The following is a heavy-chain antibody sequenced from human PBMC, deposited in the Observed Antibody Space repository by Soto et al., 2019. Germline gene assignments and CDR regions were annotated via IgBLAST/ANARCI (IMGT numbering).Heavy chain of an antibody. V-gene: IGHV3-30*03. CDR2: ITYDGSNK. CDR3: ARDPPLAAGLYYGMDV. D-gene: IGHD6-13*01. J-gene: IGHJ6*02. Sequence: LRLSCAASGFTFSNYGMHWVRQAPGKGLEWVSVITYDGSNKYYADSVKGRFTISRDNAKNSLYLQMNSLRAEDTAVYYCARDPPLAAGLYYGMDVWGQGTTVTVSS. CDR1: GFTFSNYG.